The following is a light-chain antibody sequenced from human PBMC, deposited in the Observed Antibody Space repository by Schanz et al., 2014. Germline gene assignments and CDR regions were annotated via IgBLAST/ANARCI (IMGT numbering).Light chain of an antibody. CDR1: SSHIGSNT. Sequence: QSVLTQPPSASGTTGQRVTISCSGSSSHIGSNTVDWYQQLPGAAPKLLIYSNNQRPSGVPDRFSGSKSGTSASLAISGLRSEDEADYYCAAWDDSLNGWVFGGGTKLTVL. CDR2: SNN. V-gene: IGLV1-44*01. J-gene: IGLJ3*02. CDR3: AAWDDSLNGWV.